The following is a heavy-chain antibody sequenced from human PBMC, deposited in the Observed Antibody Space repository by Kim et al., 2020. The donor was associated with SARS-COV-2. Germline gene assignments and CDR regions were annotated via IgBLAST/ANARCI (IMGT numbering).Heavy chain of an antibody. J-gene: IGHJ4*02. V-gene: IGHV3-7*01. CDR1: GFTFSSYW. Sequence: GGSLRLSCAASGFTFSSYWMSWVRQAPGKGLEWVANIKQDGSEKYYVDSVKGRFTISRDNAKNSLYLQMNSLRAEDTAVYYCVRDTPYSSGWPVDYRGQGTLVTVSS. CDR3: VRDTPYSSGWPVDY. CDR2: IKQDGSEK. D-gene: IGHD6-19*01.